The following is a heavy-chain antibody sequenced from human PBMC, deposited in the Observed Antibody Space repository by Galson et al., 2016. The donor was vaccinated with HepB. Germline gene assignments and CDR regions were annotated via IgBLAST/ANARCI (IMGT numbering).Heavy chain of an antibody. CDR1: RFTFSTYT. J-gene: IGHJ4*02. CDR3: ARVNNWNSLDY. D-gene: IGHD1-7*01. CDR2: ISTSSSYI. Sequence: SLRLSCAASRFTFSTYTMNWVRQAPGKGLEWVASISTSSSYIYYADSVKGRFTISRDNAKNSLFLQMNSLRAEDTAVYYCARVNNWNSLDYWGQGTLVTVSS. V-gene: IGHV3-21*01.